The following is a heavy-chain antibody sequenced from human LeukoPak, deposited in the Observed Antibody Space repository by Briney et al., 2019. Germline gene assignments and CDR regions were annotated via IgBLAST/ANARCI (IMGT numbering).Heavy chain of an antibody. CDR1: GYTFTSYG. D-gene: IGHD3-22*01. CDR3: ARAAPYYYDSSGYYDY. J-gene: IGHJ4*02. CDR2: ISAYNGNT. Sequence: HGASVKVSCKASGYTFTSYGISWVRQAPGQGLERMGWISAYNGNTNYAQKLQGRVTMTTDTSTSTAYMELRSLRSDDTAVYYCARAAPYYYDSSGYYDYWGQGTLVTVSS. V-gene: IGHV1-18*01.